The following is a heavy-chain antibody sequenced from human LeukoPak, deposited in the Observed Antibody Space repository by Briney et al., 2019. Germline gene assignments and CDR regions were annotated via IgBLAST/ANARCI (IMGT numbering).Heavy chain of an antibody. CDR3: ARSYSGSYSLGY. CDR1: GGSISSSSYY. CDR2: IYSSGST. Sequence: PSETLSLTCTVSGGSISSSSYYWGWIRQPPGKGLEWIGIIYSSGSTYYNPSLKSRVTISVDTSQNQFSLKLSSVTAADTAVYYCARSYSGSYSLGYWGQGTLVTVSA. V-gene: IGHV4-39*07. D-gene: IGHD1-26*01. J-gene: IGHJ4*02.